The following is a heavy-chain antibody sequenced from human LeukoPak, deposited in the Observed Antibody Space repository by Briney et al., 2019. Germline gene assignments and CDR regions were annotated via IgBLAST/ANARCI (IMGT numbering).Heavy chain of an antibody. V-gene: IGHV3-23*01. CDR3: ARVVVSSSSDYFDY. Sequence: PGGSLRLSCAASRFTFISYAMTWVRQAPGKGLEWVSSISSSGGSTYYADSVKGRFAISRDNSKNTLYLQMNSLRAEDTAVYYCARVVVSSSSDYFDYWGQGTLVTVSS. D-gene: IGHD6-6*01. CDR2: ISSSGGST. CDR1: RFTFISYA. J-gene: IGHJ4*02.